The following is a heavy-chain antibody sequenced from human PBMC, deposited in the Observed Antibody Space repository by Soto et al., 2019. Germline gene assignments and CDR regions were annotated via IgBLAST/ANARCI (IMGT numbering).Heavy chain of an antibody. CDR3: ARDPKQQLDGVDY. CDR1: GFTFSSYA. V-gene: IGHV3-30-3*01. Sequence: GGSLRLSCAASGFTFSSYAMHWVRQAPGKGLEWVAVISYDGSNKYYADSVKGRFTISRDNSKNTLYLQMNSLRAEDTAVYYCARDPKQQLDGVDYWGQGTLVTVSS. J-gene: IGHJ4*02. D-gene: IGHD6-13*01. CDR2: ISYDGSNK.